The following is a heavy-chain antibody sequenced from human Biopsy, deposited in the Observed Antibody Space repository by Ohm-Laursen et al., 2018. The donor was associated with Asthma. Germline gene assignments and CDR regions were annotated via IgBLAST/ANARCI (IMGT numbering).Heavy chain of an antibody. Sequence: TLSLTCTVSGASISSGIYYWSWIRQHPGKGLEWIGYIYYRGSTYYNPSLKSRVTISVDTSKNQFSLKLSSVTAADTAVYYCARAQDYYDSRGYYRSFDYWGQGTLVTVSS. V-gene: IGHV4-31*03. CDR2: IYYRGST. J-gene: IGHJ4*02. CDR3: ARAQDYYDSRGYYRSFDY. CDR1: GASISSGIYY. D-gene: IGHD3-22*01.